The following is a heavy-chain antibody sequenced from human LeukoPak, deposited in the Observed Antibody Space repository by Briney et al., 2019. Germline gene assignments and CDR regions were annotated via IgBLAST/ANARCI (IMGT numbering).Heavy chain of an antibody. D-gene: IGHD2-2*01. V-gene: IGHV4-59*12. J-gene: IGHJ4*02. CDR2: IYHSGST. CDR1: GGSISSYY. Sequence: SETLSLTCTVSGGSISSYYWSWIRQPPGKGLEWIGEIYHSGSTNYNPSLKSRVTISVDKSKNQFSLKLSSVTAADTAVYYCARGGVVVPAALDYWGQGTLVTVSS. CDR3: ARGGVVVPAALDY.